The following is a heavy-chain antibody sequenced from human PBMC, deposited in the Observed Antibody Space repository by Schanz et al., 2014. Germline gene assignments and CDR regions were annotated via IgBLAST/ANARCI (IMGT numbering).Heavy chain of an antibody. CDR3: ARPRFDYGEVDY. Sequence: QLVGSGGGLVQPGGSLRLSCAASGFTFSSYAMSWVRQAPGKGLEWVAFIWYDGSNKYYADSVRGRFTISRDRFQNTLYLRMSSLRAEDTAVYYCARPRFDYGEVDYWGQGTLVTVSS. CDR1: GFTFSSYA. J-gene: IGHJ4*02. V-gene: IGHV3-33*08. CDR2: IWYDGSNK. D-gene: IGHD4-17*01.